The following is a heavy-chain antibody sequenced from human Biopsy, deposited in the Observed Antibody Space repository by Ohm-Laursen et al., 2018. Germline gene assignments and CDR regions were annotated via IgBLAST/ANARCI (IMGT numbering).Heavy chain of an antibody. V-gene: IGHV3-23*01. Sequence: SLRLSCAASGFTFSNYAMNWVRQAPGKGLEWVSAITGSGDSGGKTYYADSVKGRFTISRDNSKNTLFLQMNSLRVEDAAIYYCARLQVNNGWHEDYWGQGTLVTVSS. J-gene: IGHJ4*02. CDR1: GFTFSNYA. CDR3: ARLQVNNGWHEDY. D-gene: IGHD6-19*01. CDR2: ITGSGDSGGKT.